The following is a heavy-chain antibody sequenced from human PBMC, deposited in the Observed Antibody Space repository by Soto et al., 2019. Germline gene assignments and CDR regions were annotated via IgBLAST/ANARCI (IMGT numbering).Heavy chain of an antibody. D-gene: IGHD3-10*01. V-gene: IGHV3-15*01. J-gene: IGHJ4*02. CDR3: TTEPILLWFGELLYTFDY. Sequence: EVQLVESGGGLVKPGGSLRLSCAASGFTFSNAWMSRVRQAPGKGLEWVGRIKSKTDGGTTDYAAPVKGRFTISRDDSKNTLYLQMNSLKTEDTAVYYCTTEPILLWFGELLYTFDYWGQGTLVTVSS. CDR1: GFTFSNAW. CDR2: IKSKTDGGTT.